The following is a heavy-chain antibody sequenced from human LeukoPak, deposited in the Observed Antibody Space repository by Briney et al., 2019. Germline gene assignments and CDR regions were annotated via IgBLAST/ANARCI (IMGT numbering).Heavy chain of an antibody. Sequence: GGSLRLSCAASGFTFRRDSMNWVRQAPGKGLGWISYISHDSAIIYYADSVRGRFTMSRDNAKNSLYLQMHSLRAEDTAVYYCVRDNPRCCGVVPANIDDYWGQGTLVTVSS. CDR2: ISHDSAII. J-gene: IGHJ4*02. CDR1: GFTFRRDS. CDR3: VRDNPRCCGVVPANIDDY. D-gene: IGHD2-15*01. V-gene: IGHV3-48*04.